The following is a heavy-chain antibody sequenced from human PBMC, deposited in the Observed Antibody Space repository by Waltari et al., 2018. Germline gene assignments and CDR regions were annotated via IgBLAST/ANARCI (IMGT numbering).Heavy chain of an antibody. V-gene: IGHV1-46*01. D-gene: IGHD3-10*01. CDR2: INPSGGST. J-gene: IGHJ4*02. CDR1: GYTFTSYY. Sequence: QVQLVQSGAEVKKPGASVKVSCKTSGYTFTSYYMHWVRQAPGQGLEWMGIINPSGGSTSYAQKFQGRVTMTRDTSTSTVYMELSSLRSEDTAVYYCARDRRMVRGLGDWGQGTLVTVSS. CDR3: ARDRRMVRGLGD.